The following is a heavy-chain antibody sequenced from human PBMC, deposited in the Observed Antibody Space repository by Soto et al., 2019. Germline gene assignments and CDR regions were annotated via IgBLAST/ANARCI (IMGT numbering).Heavy chain of an antibody. CDR1: GFTFSSYA. D-gene: IGHD3-10*01. J-gene: IGHJ4*02. CDR2: ISGSSTRT. Sequence: EVQLSGSGGGLVQPGGSWRLSCAASGFTFSSYAMSGVGQAPGKGLEWVSAISGSSTRTYYADSVKGRFTISRDNSKNTLYLQMNSLRAEDTAVYYCAKDPSSGFAMENYFDYWGQGTLVTVSS. V-gene: IGHV3-23*01. CDR3: AKDPSSGFAMENYFDY.